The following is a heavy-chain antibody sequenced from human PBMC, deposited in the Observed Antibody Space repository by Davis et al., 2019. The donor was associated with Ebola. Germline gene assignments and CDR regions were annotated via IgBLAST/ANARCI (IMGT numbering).Heavy chain of an antibody. Sequence: SETLSLTCTVSGGSISSSSYYWGWIRQPPGKGLEWIGSIYYSGSTYYNPSLKSRVTISVDTSKNQFSLKLSSVTAADTAVYYCAAYDYISLDYWGQGTLVTVSS. CDR3: AAYDYISLDY. CDR1: GGSISSSSYY. CDR2: IYYSGST. D-gene: IGHD3-16*01. V-gene: IGHV4-39*01. J-gene: IGHJ4*02.